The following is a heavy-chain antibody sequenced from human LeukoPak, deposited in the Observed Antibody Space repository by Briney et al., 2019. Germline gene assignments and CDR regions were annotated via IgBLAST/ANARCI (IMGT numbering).Heavy chain of an antibody. Sequence: GGSLRLSCAASGFTFSSFAMTWVRQAPGKGLVWVSRINTDGSTTTYADSVKGRFNISRDNAKNTLYLQMNSLGVEDTAVYYCAREVQSGSYRDDCWGQGTLVTVSS. J-gene: IGHJ4*02. CDR1: GFTFSSFA. D-gene: IGHD1-26*01. V-gene: IGHV3-74*03. CDR3: AREVQSGSYRDDC. CDR2: INTDGSTT.